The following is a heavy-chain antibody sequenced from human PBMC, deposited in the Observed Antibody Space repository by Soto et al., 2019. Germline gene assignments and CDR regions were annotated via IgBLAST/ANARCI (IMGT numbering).Heavy chain of an antibody. Sequence: GGFLRLSCAASGFTFSDYYMSWIRQAPGKGLEWVSYISSSGSTIYYADSVKGRFTISRDNAKNSLYLQMNSLRAEDTAVYYCAGHNYGDYFDYWGQGTLVTVSS. CDR1: GFTFSDYY. CDR2: ISSSGSTI. CDR3: AGHNYGDYFDY. J-gene: IGHJ4*02. V-gene: IGHV3-11*01. D-gene: IGHD4-17*01.